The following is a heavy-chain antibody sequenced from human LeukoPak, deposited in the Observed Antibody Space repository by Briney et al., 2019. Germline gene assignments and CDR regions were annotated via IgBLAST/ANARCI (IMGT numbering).Heavy chain of an antibody. CDR1: GGSISSYY. Sequence: PSETLSLTRTVSGGSISSYYWSWIRQPPGKGLEWVGYMSYSGSTNYNPSLKSRVTTSVDTSKNQLSLKLSSVTAADTPVYYCARVIGYCSSTSCFGYFDYWGQGTLVTVSS. CDR2: MSYSGST. CDR3: ARVIGYCSSTSCFGYFDY. J-gene: IGHJ4*02. V-gene: IGHV4-59*08. D-gene: IGHD2-2*01.